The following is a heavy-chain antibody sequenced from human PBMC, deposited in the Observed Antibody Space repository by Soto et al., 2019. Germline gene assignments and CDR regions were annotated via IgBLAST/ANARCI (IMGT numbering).Heavy chain of an antibody. Sequence: GGSLRLSCAASGFTFSSYAMHWVRQAPGKGLEWVAVISYDGSNKYYADSVKGRFTISRDNSKNTLYLQMNSLRAEDTAVYYCARESTRGVRGLGMDVWGQGTTVTVSS. CDR2: ISYDGSNK. CDR3: ARESTRGVRGLGMDV. V-gene: IGHV3-30-3*01. D-gene: IGHD3-10*01. J-gene: IGHJ6*02. CDR1: GFTFSSYA.